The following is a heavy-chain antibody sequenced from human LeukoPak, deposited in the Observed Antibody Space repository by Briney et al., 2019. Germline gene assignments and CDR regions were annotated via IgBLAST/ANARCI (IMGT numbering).Heavy chain of an antibody. CDR2: IYYSGST. D-gene: IGHD3-22*01. V-gene: IGHV4-59*08. Sequence: SETLSLTCTVSGGSISSYYWSWIRQPPGKGLEWIGYIYYSGSTNSNPSLKSRVTISVDTSKNQFSLKLSSVTAADTAVYYCARHYDSSSYWYYFDYWGQGTLVTVSS. J-gene: IGHJ4*02. CDR1: GGSISSYY. CDR3: ARHYDSSSYWYYFDY.